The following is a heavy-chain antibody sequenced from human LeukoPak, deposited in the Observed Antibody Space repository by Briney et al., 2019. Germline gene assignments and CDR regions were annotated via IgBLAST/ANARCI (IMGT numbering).Heavy chain of an antibody. J-gene: IGHJ5*02. CDR3: ARRTLAARPDEDWFDP. D-gene: IGHD6-6*01. CDR1: GDSITSGGFY. V-gene: IGHV4-31*03. Sequence: SETLSLTCTVSGDSITSGGFYWSWIRRLPGRGLEWIGNIYSSGGSYYKPSLKSRVAISVDTSKNQFSLKLTSVTAADTAVYYCARRTLAARPDEDWFDPWGQGTLVAVSS. CDR2: IYSSGGS.